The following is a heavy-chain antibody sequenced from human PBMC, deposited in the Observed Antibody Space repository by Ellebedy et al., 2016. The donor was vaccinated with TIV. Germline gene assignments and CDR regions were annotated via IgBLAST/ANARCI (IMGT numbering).Heavy chain of an antibody. J-gene: IGHJ4*02. V-gene: IGHV1-18*01. CDR3: ARDSGYSDMIVVTEILDY. D-gene: IGHD3-22*01. CDR2: ISAYNGNT. Sequence: ASVKVSXKASGYTFTSYGISWVRQAPGQGLEWMGWISAYNGNTNYAQKLQGRVTMTTDTSTSTAYMELRSLRSDDTAVYYCARDSGYSDMIVVTEILDYWGQGTLVTVSS. CDR1: GYTFTSYG.